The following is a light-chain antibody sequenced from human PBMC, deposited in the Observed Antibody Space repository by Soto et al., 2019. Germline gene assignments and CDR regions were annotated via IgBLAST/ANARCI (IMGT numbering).Light chain of an antibody. CDR2: DAS. CDR1: QDISNY. Sequence: DIQMTQSPSSLSASVGDRVTITSQASQDISNYLNWYQQKLGKAPKLLIYDASNLETGVPSRFSGSGSGTDFTFTISSLQPEDIATYYCQQYSHLSTFGQGTRLEIK. CDR3: QQYSHLST. J-gene: IGKJ5*01. V-gene: IGKV1-33*01.